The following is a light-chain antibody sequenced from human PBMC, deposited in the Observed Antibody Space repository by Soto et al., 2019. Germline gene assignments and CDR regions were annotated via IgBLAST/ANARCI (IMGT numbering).Light chain of an antibody. CDR3: QQRSNWPIT. J-gene: IGKJ5*01. CDR2: GAS. V-gene: IGKV3-11*01. CDR1: QSVGSN. Sequence: EMVLAESRGTLSLWPGEKGTRSFRARQSVGSNLAWYQQKPGQAPRLLIYGASTRATGIPARFSGSGSGTDFTLTISSLEPEDFAVYYCQQRSNWPITFGQGTRREIK.